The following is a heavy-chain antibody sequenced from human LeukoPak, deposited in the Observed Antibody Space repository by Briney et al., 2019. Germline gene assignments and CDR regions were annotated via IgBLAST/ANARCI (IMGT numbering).Heavy chain of an antibody. CDR1: GFTFSSYA. J-gene: IGHJ5*02. CDR3: ARAAGVRNWFDP. Sequence: GGSLRLSCAASGFTFSSYAMHWVRQAPGKGLEWVAVISFDESHEYYADSVKGRFTISRDNSRNTVYLQMDSLRAEDTAVYCCARAAGVRNWFDPWGQGTLVTVSS. CDR2: ISFDESHE. V-gene: IGHV3-30*14.